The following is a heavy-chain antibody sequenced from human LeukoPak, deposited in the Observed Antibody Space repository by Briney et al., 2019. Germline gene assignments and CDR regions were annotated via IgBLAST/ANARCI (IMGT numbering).Heavy chain of an antibody. CDR2: IKSKTDGGTT. D-gene: IGHD3-10*01. J-gene: IGHJ4*02. CDR1: GFTFCNAW. CDR3: TTDPADGFGESHSVDY. V-gene: IGHV3-15*01. Sequence: PGGSLRLSCAASGFTFCNAWMSWVRQAPGKGLEWVGRIKSKTDGGTTDYAAPVKGRFTISRDDSKNTLYLQMNSLKTEDTAVYYCTTDPADGFGESHSVDYWGQGTLVTVSS.